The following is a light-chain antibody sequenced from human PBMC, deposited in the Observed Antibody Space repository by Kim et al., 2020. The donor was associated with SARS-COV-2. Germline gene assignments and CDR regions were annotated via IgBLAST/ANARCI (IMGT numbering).Light chain of an antibody. Sequence: ASVAGRVTIACRASQIISWWLAWYQHTPGKGPKLLIYMASSLESGVPARLRGSGSDTEFTLSISCLKPDDLATYYGQQYSTYPYTFGQGTKLEI. CDR3: QQYSTYPYT. CDR1: QIISWW. CDR2: MAS. V-gene: IGKV1-5*03. J-gene: IGKJ2*01.